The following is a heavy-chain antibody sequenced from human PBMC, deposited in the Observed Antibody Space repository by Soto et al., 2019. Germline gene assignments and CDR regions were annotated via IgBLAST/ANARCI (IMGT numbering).Heavy chain of an antibody. CDR3: AKDQGVGGTLGLIDY. CDR2: ISYDGSRK. D-gene: IGHD3-3*01. CDR1: GFAFSRDA. Sequence: GGSLRLSCAASGFAFSRDAMHWVRQAPGKGLDWVSIISYDGSRKVYADSVKGRFTISRDNSRDTLYLQMDNLRPEDTAMYHCAKDQGVGGTLGLIDYWGQGTLVTVSS. J-gene: IGHJ4*02. V-gene: IGHV3-30*18.